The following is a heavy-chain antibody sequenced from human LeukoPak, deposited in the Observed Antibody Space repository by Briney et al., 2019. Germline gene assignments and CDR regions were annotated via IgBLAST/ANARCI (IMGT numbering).Heavy chain of an antibody. CDR3: ARRSHKDRRAAFDI. CDR1: GGSTSSSSYY. V-gene: IGHV4-39*01. D-gene: IGHD1-14*01. J-gene: IGHJ3*02. CDR2: IYYSGST. Sequence: SETLSLTCTVSGGSTSSSSYYWGWIRQPPGKGLEWIGSIYYSGSTYYNPSLKSRVTISVDTSKNQFSLKLSSVTAADTAVYYCARRSHKDRRAAFDIWGQGTMVTVSS.